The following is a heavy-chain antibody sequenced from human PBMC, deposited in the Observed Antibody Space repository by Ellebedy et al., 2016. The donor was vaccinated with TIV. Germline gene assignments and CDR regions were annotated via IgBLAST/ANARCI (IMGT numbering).Heavy chain of an antibody. V-gene: IGHV1-69*13. CDR1: GGTFSSYA. CDR3: ARAGGAGGFGTFPIDY. J-gene: IGHJ4*02. CDR2: IIPIFGTA. D-gene: IGHD3-10*01. Sequence: SVKVSXXASGGTFSSYAISWVRQAPGQGLEWMGGIIPIFGTANYAQKFQGRVTITADESASTAYMELSSLRSEDTAVYYCARAGGAGGFGTFPIDYWGQGTLVTVSS.